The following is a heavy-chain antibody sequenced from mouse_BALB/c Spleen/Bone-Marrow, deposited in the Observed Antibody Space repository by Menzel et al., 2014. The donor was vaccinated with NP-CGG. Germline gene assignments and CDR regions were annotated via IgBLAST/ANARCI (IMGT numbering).Heavy chain of an antibody. D-gene: IGHD1-3*01. CDR2: INPGNGRT. Sequence: VQLQQSGAELVKPGASVKLSCKAYGYNFISYWIHWVKQRPGQGLEWIGEINPGNGRTNYNEKFKNKATLTIDKSSSTAFMQLSRLTSEDSAVYYCARWGKGYFDVWGAGTTVTVSS. V-gene: IGHV1S81*02. J-gene: IGHJ1*01. CDR3: ARWGKGYFDV. CDR1: GYNFISYW.